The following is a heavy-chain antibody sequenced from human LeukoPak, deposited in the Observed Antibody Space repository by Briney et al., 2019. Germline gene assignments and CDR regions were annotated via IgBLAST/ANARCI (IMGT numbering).Heavy chain of an antibody. V-gene: IGHV4-30-4*01. D-gene: IGHD5-12*01. CDR3: ARDTRGYSGYDRGLFDY. CDR1: GGSISSYY. J-gene: IGHJ4*02. CDR2: IYYSGST. Sequence: SETLSLTCTVSGGSISSYYWSWIRQPPGKGLEWIGYIYYSGSTYYNPSLKSRVTISVDTSKNQFSLRLSSVTAADTAVYYCARDTRGYSGYDRGLFDYWGQGTLVTVSS.